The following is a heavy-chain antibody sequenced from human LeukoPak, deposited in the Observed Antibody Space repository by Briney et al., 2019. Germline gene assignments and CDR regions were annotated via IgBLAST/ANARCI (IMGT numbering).Heavy chain of an antibody. J-gene: IGHJ4*02. D-gene: IGHD1-26*01. CDR3: ARVYDGSYYFDY. CDR2: IIPIFDTA. Sequence: SVKVSCKASGGTFSNYAINWVRQAPGQGLEWMGGIIPIFDTANYAQKFQGRVTITADESTSTAYMELSSLRSEDTAVYYCARVYDGSYYFDYWGQGTLVTVSS. CDR1: GGTFSNYA. V-gene: IGHV1-69*01.